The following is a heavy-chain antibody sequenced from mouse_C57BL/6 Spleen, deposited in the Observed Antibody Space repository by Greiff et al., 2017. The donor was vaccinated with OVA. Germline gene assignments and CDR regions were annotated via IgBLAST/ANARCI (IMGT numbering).Heavy chain of an antibody. CDR1: GYAFSSSW. D-gene: IGHD2-1*01. J-gene: IGHJ4*01. CDR3: ARRGYYGNSYAMDY. Sequence: VQLQQSGPELVKPGASVKISCKASGYAFSSSWMNWVKQRPGKGLEWIGRIYPGDGDTNYHGKFTGKATLTADKSSSTAYMQLSSLTSEDAAVYFCARRGYYGNSYAMDYWGQGTSVTVSS. CDR2: IYPGDGDT. V-gene: IGHV1-82*01.